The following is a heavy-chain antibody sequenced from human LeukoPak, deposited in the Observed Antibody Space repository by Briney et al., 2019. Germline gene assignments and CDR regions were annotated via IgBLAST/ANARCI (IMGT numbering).Heavy chain of an antibody. CDR1: GFPLSSYA. V-gene: IGHV3-21*01. CDR2: TSSSDPGT. J-gene: IGHJ5*02. Sequence: GGSLRLSCAASGFPLSSYAMSWVRQGPGKGLEWVAATSSSDPGTYHADSVKGRFTISRDNAKNSLYLQMNSLRAEDTAVYYCARDRAHYGSGSGTRKFDPWGQGTLVTVSS. D-gene: IGHD3-10*01. CDR3: ARDRAHYGSGSGTRKFDP.